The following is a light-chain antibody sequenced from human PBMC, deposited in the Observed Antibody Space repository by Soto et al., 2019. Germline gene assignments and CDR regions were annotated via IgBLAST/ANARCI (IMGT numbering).Light chain of an antibody. V-gene: IGKV1-39*01. CDR2: AAS. J-gene: IGKJ4*01. Sequence: IQMTQSPSSLSASVGDRVTITCRASQGISSYLNWYQQKPGKAPKLLIYAASSLQSGVPSRFSGSGSGTDFTLTISSLQPEDFATYYCQQSYSTLGLTFGGGTKVDIK. CDR1: QGISSY. CDR3: QQSYSTLGLT.